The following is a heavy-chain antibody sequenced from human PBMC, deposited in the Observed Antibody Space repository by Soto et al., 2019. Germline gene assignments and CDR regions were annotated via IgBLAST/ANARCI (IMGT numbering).Heavy chain of an antibody. CDR3: AKERSSGWSFDY. J-gene: IGHJ4*02. V-gene: IGHV3-23*01. D-gene: IGHD6-19*01. Sequence: AGGSLRLSCAASGFSFSTYGMHWVRQAPGKGLEWVSGISGSGDSTYYADSVKGRFTVSRDNSKNTLYLQMNSLRAEDTAVFYCAKERSSGWSFDYWGQGTLVTVSS. CDR1: GFSFSTYG. CDR2: ISGSGDST.